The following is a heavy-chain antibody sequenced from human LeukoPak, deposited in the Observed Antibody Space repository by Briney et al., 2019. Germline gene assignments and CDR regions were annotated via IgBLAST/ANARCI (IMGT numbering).Heavy chain of an antibody. D-gene: IGHD6-19*01. J-gene: IGHJ4*02. CDR1: GFTFSSYA. Sequence: GALRLSCAAYGFTFSSYAMSWVRQAPGKGLEWVGHIKTDGSETYYLDSLKGRISISRDNTNNALYLQMNSLRVEDTAVYYCVKNDGWFHLAQWGQGTLVTVSS. CDR3: VKNDGWFHLAQ. CDR2: IKTDGSET. V-gene: IGHV3-7*03.